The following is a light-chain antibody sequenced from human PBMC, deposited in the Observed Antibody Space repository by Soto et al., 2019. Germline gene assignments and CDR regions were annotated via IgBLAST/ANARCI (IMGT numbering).Light chain of an antibody. J-gene: IGKJ1*01. Sequence: EIVLTQSPATLSLSPGERATLSCRASQSVSSYLAWYQQKPGQAPRLLIYDASSRATGIPARFSGSGSGTDFTLTISSLEPEDFAVYYCQQRSIWARTFGQGTKVEIK. CDR2: DAS. V-gene: IGKV3-11*01. CDR3: QQRSIWART. CDR1: QSVSSY.